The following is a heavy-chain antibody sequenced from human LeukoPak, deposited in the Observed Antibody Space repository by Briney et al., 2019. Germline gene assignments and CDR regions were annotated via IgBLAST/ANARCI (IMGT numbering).Heavy chain of an antibody. Sequence: SETLSLTCTVSGGSISSSAYYWGWIRQPPGKGLEWIGNIYYSGSTYYNPSLKSRVTISLDTSKNQFSLNLRSVTAADTAVYYCVRGPYGSSISNWFDPWGQGLLVTVSS. J-gene: IGHJ5*02. CDR2: IYYSGST. CDR3: VRGPYGSSISNWFDP. CDR1: GGSISSSAYY. D-gene: IGHD3-10*01. V-gene: IGHV4-39*01.